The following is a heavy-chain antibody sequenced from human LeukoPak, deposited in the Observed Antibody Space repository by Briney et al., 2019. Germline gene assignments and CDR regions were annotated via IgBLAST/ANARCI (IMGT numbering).Heavy chain of an antibody. J-gene: IGHJ4*02. CDR3: ARAHWAY. CDR2: IKQDGSEK. Sequence: GGSPRLSCAASGFTFCSDWMSWVCQAPGKRQEWVANIKQDGSEKHYVDSVKGRFTISRDKVKTSLYLQMNSLRAEDTAVYYCARAHWAYWGQGTLVTVSS. CDR1: GFTFCSDW. V-gene: IGHV3-7*01. D-gene: IGHD3-16*01.